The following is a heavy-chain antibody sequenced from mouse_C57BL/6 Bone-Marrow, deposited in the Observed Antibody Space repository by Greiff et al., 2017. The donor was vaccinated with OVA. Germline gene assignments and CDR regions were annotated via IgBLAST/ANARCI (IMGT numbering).Heavy chain of an antibody. CDR2: ISSGGSYT. CDR1: GFTFSSYG. D-gene: IGHD2-5*01. V-gene: IGHV5-6*01. CDR3: ARHYYSNLFDY. J-gene: IGHJ2*01. Sequence: EVQLVESGGDLVKPGGSLKLSCAASGFTFSSYGMSWVRQTPDKRLEWVATISSGGSYTYYPDSVKGRFTISRDNAKNTLYLQMSSLKSEDTAMYYCARHYYSNLFDYWGQGTTLTVSS.